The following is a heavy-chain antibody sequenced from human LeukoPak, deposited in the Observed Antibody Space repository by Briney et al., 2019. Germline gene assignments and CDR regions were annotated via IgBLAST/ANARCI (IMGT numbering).Heavy chain of an antibody. V-gene: IGHV3-7*03. D-gene: IGHD3-10*01. Sequence: GGSLRLSCAASGFTFSSYAMHWVRQAPGKGLEWVANIKQDGSEKYYVDSVKGRFTISRDNAKNSLYLQMNSLRAEDTAVYYCARDRGIPRASYYYGMDVWGQGTTVTVSS. CDR2: IKQDGSEK. J-gene: IGHJ6*02. CDR1: GFTFSSYA. CDR3: ARDRGIPRASYYYGMDV.